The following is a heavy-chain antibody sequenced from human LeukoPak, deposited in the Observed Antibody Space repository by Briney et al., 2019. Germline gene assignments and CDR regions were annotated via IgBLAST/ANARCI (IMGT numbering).Heavy chain of an antibody. CDR2: IYYSGST. V-gene: IGHV4-59*11. Sequence: SETLSLTCTVSGGSISSHYWSWIRQPPGKGLEWIGYIYYSGSTNYNPPLKSRVTISVDTSKNQFSLKLSSVTAADTAVYYCARTGTTFNAFDIWGQGTMVTVSS. CDR1: GGSISSHY. J-gene: IGHJ3*02. CDR3: ARTGTTFNAFDI. D-gene: IGHD1-7*01.